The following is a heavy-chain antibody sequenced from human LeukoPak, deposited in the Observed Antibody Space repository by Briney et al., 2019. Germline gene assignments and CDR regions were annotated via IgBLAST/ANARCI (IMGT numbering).Heavy chain of an antibody. J-gene: IGHJ5*02. CDR1: GGSFSGYY. CDR2: INHSGST. CDR3: ANGRGIAAAGKVSGWFDP. D-gene: IGHD6-13*01. Sequence: SETLSLTCAVYGGSFSGYYWSWIRQPPGKGLEWIGEINHSGSTNYNPSLKSRVTISVDTSKNQFSLKLSSVTAADTAVYYCANGRGIAAAGKVSGWFDPWGQGTLVTVSS. V-gene: IGHV4-34*01.